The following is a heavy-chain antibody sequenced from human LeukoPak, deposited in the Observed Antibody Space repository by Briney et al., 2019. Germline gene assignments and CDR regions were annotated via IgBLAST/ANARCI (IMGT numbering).Heavy chain of an antibody. Sequence: SETLSLTCTVSGGSLSGYYWSWIRQAPGKGLEWIGYIYNSGSLNYNPSLKSRVTIAVDTSKNQFSLKLSSVTAADTAVYYCARERSGYGQDYWGQGTLVTVSS. V-gene: IGHV4-59*01. CDR2: IYNSGSL. J-gene: IGHJ4*02. D-gene: IGHD3-22*01. CDR1: GGSLSGYY. CDR3: ARERSGYGQDY.